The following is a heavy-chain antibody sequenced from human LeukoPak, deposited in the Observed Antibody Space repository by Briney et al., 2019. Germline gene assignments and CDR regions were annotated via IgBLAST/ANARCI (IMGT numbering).Heavy chain of an antibody. Sequence: ASVKVSCKASGSTFSSYTISWVRQAPGKGLEWMGRIIPILGIANYAQKFQGRVTITADKSTSTAYMKLSSLISEDMAVYYCGTYGSGSYYYYYYYMDVWGKVTTVTVSS. CDR3: GTYGSGSYYYYYYYMDV. V-gene: IGHV1-69*02. CDR2: IIPILGIA. D-gene: IGHD3-10*01. J-gene: IGHJ6*03. CDR1: GSTFSSYT.